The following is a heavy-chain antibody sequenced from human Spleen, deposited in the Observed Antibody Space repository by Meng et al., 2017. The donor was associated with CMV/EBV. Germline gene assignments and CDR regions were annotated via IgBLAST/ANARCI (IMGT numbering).Heavy chain of an antibody. Sequence: GGSLRLSCAASGFTFDDYTMHWVRQAPGKGLECVSLINWDGGITYYADSVRGRFTISRDNSKNTLYLQMNSLRAEDTAVYYCARGGYLAGHKTTKYYFDYWGQGTLVTVSS. D-gene: IGHD1-7*01. J-gene: IGHJ4*02. CDR2: INWDGGIT. CDR1: GFTFDDYT. CDR3: ARGGYLAGHKTTKYYFDY. V-gene: IGHV3-43*01.